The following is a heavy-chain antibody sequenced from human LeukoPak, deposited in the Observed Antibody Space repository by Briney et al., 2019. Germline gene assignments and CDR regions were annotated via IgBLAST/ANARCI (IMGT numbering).Heavy chain of an antibody. CDR3: AKGGGFWSGYYRAPYYFDY. CDR1: GFTFSSYA. V-gene: IGHV3-23*01. J-gene: IGHJ4*02. D-gene: IGHD3-3*01. Sequence: GGSLRLSCAASGFTFSSYAMSWVRQAPGKGLEWVSAISGSGGSTYYADSVKGRFTISRDNSKNTLYLQMNSLRAEDTAVYYCAKGGGFWSGYYRAPYYFDYWGQGTLVTVSS. CDR2: ISGSGGST.